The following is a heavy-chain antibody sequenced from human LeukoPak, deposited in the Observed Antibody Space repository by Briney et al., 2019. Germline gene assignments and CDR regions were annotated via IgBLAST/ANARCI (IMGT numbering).Heavy chain of an antibody. D-gene: IGHD4-17*01. CDR2: IKEDGSKT. CDR1: GFTFSSYG. J-gene: IGHJ4*02. Sequence: PGGSLRLPCAASGFTFSSYGMHWVRQAPGKRLEWVANIKEDGSKTYYVDSVRGRFTISRDNTKNSLYLQMNSLRAEETAIYYCASQKTSVTTFDNWGQGTLVTVSS. V-gene: IGHV3-7*01. CDR3: ASQKTSVTTFDN.